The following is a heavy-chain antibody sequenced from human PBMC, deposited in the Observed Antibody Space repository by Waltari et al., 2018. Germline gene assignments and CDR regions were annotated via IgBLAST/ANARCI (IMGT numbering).Heavy chain of an antibody. J-gene: IGHJ1*01. D-gene: IGHD4-17*01. CDR1: GCSISTNSN. V-gene: IGHV4-39*01. Sequence: QLQLQESGPGLVKPSETLSLTCTVSGCSISTNSNWGWIRQPPGKGLEWMGNMQYRGSTFYNPSLKSRVTISLDTSKNQFSLRLSSVGAADTAVYFCGRIAFGDDGGYFQHWGQGTLVTVSS. CDR2: MQYRGST. CDR3: GRIAFGDDGGYFQH.